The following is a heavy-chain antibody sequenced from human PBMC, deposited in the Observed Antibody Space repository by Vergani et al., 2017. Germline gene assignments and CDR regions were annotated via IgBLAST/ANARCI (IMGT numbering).Heavy chain of an antibody. J-gene: IGHJ4*02. CDR3: ARDTLGENYYDSSGYFDY. D-gene: IGHD3-22*01. CDR1: GGTFSSYA. CDR2: IIPIFGTA. Sequence: QVQLVQSGAEVKKPGSSVKVSCKASGGTFSSYAISWVRQAPGQGLEWMGGIIPIFGTANYAQKFQGRVTITADESTSTAYMELSSLRSEDTAVYYCARDTLGENYYDSSGYFDYWGQGTLVTVSS. V-gene: IGHV1-69*01.